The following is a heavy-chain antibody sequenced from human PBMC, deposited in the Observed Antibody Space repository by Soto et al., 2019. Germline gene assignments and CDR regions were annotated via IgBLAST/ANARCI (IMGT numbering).Heavy chain of an antibody. CDR3: ACYGSGSYWLGTYAMDV. CDR2: IYYSGST. D-gene: IGHD3-10*01. Sequence: PSETLSLTCTVSGGSISSGDYYWSWIRQPPGKGLEWIGYIYYSGSTYYNPSLKSRVTISVDTSKNQFSLKLSSVTAADTAVYYCACYGSGSYWLGTYAMDVWGQGTTVTVSS. V-gene: IGHV4-30-4*01. J-gene: IGHJ6*02. CDR1: GGSISSGDYY.